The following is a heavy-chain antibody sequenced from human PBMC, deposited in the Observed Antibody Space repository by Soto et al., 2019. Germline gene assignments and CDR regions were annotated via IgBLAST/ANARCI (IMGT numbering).Heavy chain of an antibody. CDR1: GYSFTSYW. CDR3: ARAVRGVIINIYNWFAP. CDR2: IYPGDSDT. Sequence: PGESLKISCKGSGYSFTSYWIGWVRQMPGKGLEWMGIIYPGDSDTRYSPSFQGQVTISADKSISTAYLQWSSLKASDTAMYYCARAVRGVIINIYNWFAPWGQGTLVTVSS. V-gene: IGHV5-51*01. J-gene: IGHJ5*02. D-gene: IGHD3-10*01.